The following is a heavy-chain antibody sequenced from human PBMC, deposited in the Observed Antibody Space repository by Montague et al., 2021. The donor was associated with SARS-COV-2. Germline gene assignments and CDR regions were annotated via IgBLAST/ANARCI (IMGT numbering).Heavy chain of an antibody. CDR2: INHRGTS. V-gene: IGHV4-34*01. D-gene: IGHD3-22*01. Sequence: ETLSLTCAVYGGSFSDYFWTWIRQPPGKGLEWIGEINHRGTSNYNPSLKSRVSISVDTSKNQFSLYLGSVTAADTAVYYCARDPLYYYDSSGLLLDWYFDLWGRGTLVTVSS. CDR3: ARDPLYYYDSSGLLLDWYFDL. J-gene: IGHJ2*01. CDR1: GGSFSDYF.